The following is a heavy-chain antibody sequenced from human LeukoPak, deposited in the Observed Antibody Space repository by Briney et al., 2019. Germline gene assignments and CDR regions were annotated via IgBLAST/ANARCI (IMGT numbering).Heavy chain of an antibody. J-gene: IGHJ3*02. CDR2: AYYRSKWYN. Sequence: SQTLSLTCAISGDSVSSNSATWNWIRQSPSRGLEWLGRAYYRSKWYNDYAVSVKSRITINPDTSKNQFSLQLNSVTAADTAVYYCARVEGYSYGYGFSHDAFDIWGQGTMVTVSS. D-gene: IGHD5-18*01. CDR1: GDSVSSNSAT. V-gene: IGHV6-1*01. CDR3: ARVEGYSYGYGFSHDAFDI.